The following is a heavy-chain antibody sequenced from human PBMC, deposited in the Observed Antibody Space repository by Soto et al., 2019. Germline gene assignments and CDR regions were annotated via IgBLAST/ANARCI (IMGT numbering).Heavy chain of an antibody. J-gene: IGHJ4*02. CDR1: GGSISGYY. D-gene: IGHD3-9*01. CDR3: ARRYGYYFDY. Sequence: PSETLSLTCTVSGGSISGYYWSWIRQPPGKGLEWIGYMYNTGSTVYNPSFKSRVTISVDTSKNQFSLKLNSVTAADTAVYYCARRYGYYFDYWGQGTLVTVSS. CDR2: MYNTGST. V-gene: IGHV4-59*01.